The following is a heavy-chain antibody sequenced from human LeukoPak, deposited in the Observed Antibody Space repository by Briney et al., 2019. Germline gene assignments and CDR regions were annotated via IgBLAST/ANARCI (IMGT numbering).Heavy chain of an antibody. D-gene: IGHD6-19*01. V-gene: IGHV3-48*03. CDR3: ASYSGWISYFDY. J-gene: IGHJ4*02. CDR2: ISSSGSTI. CDR1: GFTFSSYE. Sequence: GGSLRLSCAASGFTFSSYEMKWVRQAPGKGLEWVSYISSSGSTIYYADSVKGRFTISRDNAKNSLYLQMNSLRAEDTAVYYCASYSGWISYFDYWGQGTLVTVCS.